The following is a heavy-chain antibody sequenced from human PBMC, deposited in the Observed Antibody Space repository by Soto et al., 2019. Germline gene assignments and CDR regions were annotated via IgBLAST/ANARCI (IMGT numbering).Heavy chain of an antibody. CDR1: GYTFTSYG. CDR3: ALSFKGAIAVAGRGVYYYGMDV. J-gene: IGHJ6*02. V-gene: IGHV1-18*01. D-gene: IGHD6-19*01. Sequence: QVQLVQSGAEVKKPGASVKVSCKASGYTFTSYGISWVRQAPGQGLEWMGWISAYNGNTNYAQKLQGRVTMTTDTSTSTAYMELRSLRSDDTAVYYCALSFKGAIAVAGRGVYYYGMDVWGQGTTVTVSS. CDR2: ISAYNGNT.